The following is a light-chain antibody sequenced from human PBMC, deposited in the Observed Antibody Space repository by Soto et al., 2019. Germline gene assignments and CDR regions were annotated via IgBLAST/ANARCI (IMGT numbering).Light chain of an antibody. CDR3: SSYTSSSTLHV. CDR2: DVS. CDR1: SSDVGGYNY. J-gene: IGLJ1*01. V-gene: IGLV2-14*01. Sequence: QSVLTQPASVSGSPGQSITISCTGTSSDVGGYNYVSWYQQHPGKAPKLMIYDVSNRASGVSNRFCGSKSGHTASLTISGLLSEDEADYYCSSYTSSSTLHVFGTGTKLTVL.